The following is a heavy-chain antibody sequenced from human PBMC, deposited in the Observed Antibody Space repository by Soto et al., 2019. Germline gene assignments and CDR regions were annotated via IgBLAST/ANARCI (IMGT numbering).Heavy chain of an antibody. D-gene: IGHD3-10*01. Sequence: EVQLVESGGGLVKPGGSLRLSCAASGFTFSSYSMNWVRQAPGKGLEWVSPISSSSSYIYYADSVKGRFTISRDNAKNSLYLQMNSLRAEDTAVYYCARDFYGSGSYYFPRSYYGMAVWGQGTTVTVSS. CDR2: ISSSSSYI. CDR1: GFTFSSYS. J-gene: IGHJ6*02. CDR3: ARDFYGSGSYYFPRSYYGMAV. V-gene: IGHV3-21*01.